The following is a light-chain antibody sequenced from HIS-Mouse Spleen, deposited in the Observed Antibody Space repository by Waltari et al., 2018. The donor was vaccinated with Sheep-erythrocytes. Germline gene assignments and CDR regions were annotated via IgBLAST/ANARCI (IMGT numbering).Light chain of an antibody. CDR2: DVS. J-gene: IGLJ1*01. CDR3: CSYAGSYNYV. Sequence: QSALTQPRSVSGSPGQSVTISRTGTSSDVGGYSYVHWYHQHPGKAPKLMIYDVSKRPSGVPDRFSGSKSGNTASLTISGLQAEDEADYYCCSYAGSYNYVFGTGTKVTVL. CDR1: SSDVGGYSY. V-gene: IGLV2-11*01.